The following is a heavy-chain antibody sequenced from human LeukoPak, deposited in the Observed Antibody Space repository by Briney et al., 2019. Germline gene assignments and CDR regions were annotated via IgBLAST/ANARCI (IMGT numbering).Heavy chain of an antibody. J-gene: IGHJ4*02. V-gene: IGHV1-69*13. CDR1: GGTFSSYA. CDR3: AREPRTYSSGWGSHFDY. CDR2: IIPIFGTA. D-gene: IGHD6-19*01. Sequence: SVKVSFTASGGTFSSYAISWVRQAPGQGLEWMGGIIPIFGTANYAQKFQGRVTITADESTSTAYMELSSLRSEDTAVYYCAREPRTYSSGWGSHFDYWGQGTLVTVSS.